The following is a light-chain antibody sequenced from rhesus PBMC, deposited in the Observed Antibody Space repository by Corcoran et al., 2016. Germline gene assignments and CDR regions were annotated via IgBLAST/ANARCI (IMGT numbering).Light chain of an antibody. CDR2: YAN. Sequence: DIQMTQSPSSLSASVGDTVTITCRASQGISNWLAWYQQKPGKAPKLLIYYANSLASGVPSRLSGSGSGTEFNLTISSLQPEDFATYYCQQGNSNPYSFGQGTKVEIK. V-gene: IGKV1S6*01. J-gene: IGKJ2*01. CDR1: QGISNW. CDR3: QQGNSNPYS.